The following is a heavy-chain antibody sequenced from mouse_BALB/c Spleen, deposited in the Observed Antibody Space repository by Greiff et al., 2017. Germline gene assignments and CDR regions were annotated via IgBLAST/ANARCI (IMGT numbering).Heavy chain of an antibody. CDR2: ISSGSSTI. CDR3: ARDYYGSSYGYAMDY. D-gene: IGHD1-1*01. J-gene: IGHJ4*01. V-gene: IGHV5-17*02. Sequence: EVHLVESGGGLVQPGGSRKLSCAASGFTFSSFGMHWVRQAPEKGLEWVAYISSGSSTIYYADTVKGRFTISRDNPKNTLFLQMTSLRSEDTAMYYCARDYYGSSYGYAMDYWGQGTSVTVSS. CDR1: GFTFSSFG.